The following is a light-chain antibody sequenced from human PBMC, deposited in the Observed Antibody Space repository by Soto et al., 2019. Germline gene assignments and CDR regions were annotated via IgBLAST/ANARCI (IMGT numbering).Light chain of an antibody. J-gene: IGKJ5*01. CDR2: AAS. Sequence: EIQMTQSPSSLSASVGDRVTITCRASQSISSYLNWYQQKPGKAPKLLIYAASTLQSGVPSRFSGSGSGTDFTLTISRLEPEDFAVYYCQQYGSSPPITFGQGTRLEI. V-gene: IGKV1-39*01. CDR3: QQYGSSPPIT. CDR1: QSISSY.